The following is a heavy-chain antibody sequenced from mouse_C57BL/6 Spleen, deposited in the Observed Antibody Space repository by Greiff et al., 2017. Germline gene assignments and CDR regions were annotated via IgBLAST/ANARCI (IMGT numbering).Heavy chain of an antibody. Sequence: EVMLVESGGGLVKPGGSLKLSCAASGFTFSDYGMHWVRQAPEKGLEWVAYISSGSSTIYYADTVKGRFTISRDNAKSTMFLQMTSLRSEDTAMYYCARGRGPHYAMDYWGQGTSVTVSS. CDR3: ARGRGPHYAMDY. CDR2: ISSGSSTI. J-gene: IGHJ4*01. CDR1: GFTFSDYG. V-gene: IGHV5-17*01.